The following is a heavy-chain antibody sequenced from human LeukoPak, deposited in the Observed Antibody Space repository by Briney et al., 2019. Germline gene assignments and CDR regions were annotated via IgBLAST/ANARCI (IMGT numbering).Heavy chain of an antibody. J-gene: IGHJ4*02. CDR2: IKQDGSDK. Sequence: GGSLRLSCAASGFTFSNYWMSWVRQAPGKGLEWVANIKQDGSDKFYVDSVKGRFTISRDNAKNSLYLQMNSLRAEDTAVYYCAREHSSGWYLYYFDYWGQGTLVTVSS. CDR1: GFTFSNYW. V-gene: IGHV3-7*01. CDR3: AREHSSGWYLYYFDY. D-gene: IGHD6-19*01.